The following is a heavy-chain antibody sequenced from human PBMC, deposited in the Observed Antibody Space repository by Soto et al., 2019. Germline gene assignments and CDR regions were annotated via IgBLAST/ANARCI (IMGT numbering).Heavy chain of an antibody. CDR3: ASDSIAEDFDY. Sequence: QVQLQESGPGLVKPSETLSLTCTVSGGSVSSGSYYWSWIRQPPGKGLEWIGYIYYSGSTNYNPSLKSRVTISVDTAKNQFSLKLSSVTAADTAVYYCASDSIAEDFDYWGQGTLVTVSS. V-gene: IGHV4-61*01. CDR2: IYYSGST. D-gene: IGHD6-6*01. J-gene: IGHJ4*02. CDR1: GGSVSSGSYY.